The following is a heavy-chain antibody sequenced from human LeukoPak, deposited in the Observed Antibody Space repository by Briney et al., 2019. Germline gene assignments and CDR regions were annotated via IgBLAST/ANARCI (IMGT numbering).Heavy chain of an antibody. CDR1: GFIVTNNY. CDR2: VYSGGGT. J-gene: IGHJ4*02. V-gene: IGHV3-66*01. CDR3: ARDPPAVLIDTYG. D-gene: IGHD2-8*01. Sequence: GGSLRLSCTASGFIVTNNYINWVRQAPGKRLEWVSLVYSGGGTYYADSVKGRFTISRDNSKNMVYLQMNSLRAEDTAMYYCARDPPAVLIDTYGWGQGTLVTVSS.